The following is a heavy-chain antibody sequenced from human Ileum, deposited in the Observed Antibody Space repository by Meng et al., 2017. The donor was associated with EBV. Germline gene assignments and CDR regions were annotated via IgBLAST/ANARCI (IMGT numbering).Heavy chain of an antibody. CDR2: IYHSGST. J-gene: IGHJ4*02. Sequence: QGQLQESSPGLVQSAGTLSLTCAVSSGSMRSTNWWSWVRQPPGKGLEWIGEIYHSGSTNYNPSLKSRVSISVDKSKNQFSLKLSSVTAADTAVYYCARADKVRFDYWGQGTLVTVSP. V-gene: IGHV4-4*02. CDR1: SGSMRSTNW. CDR3: ARADKVRFDY.